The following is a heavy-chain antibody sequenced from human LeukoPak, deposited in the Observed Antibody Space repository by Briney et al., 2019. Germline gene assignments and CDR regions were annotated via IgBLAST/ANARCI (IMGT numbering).Heavy chain of an antibody. CDR1: GGSFSGYY. D-gene: IGHD6-13*01. CDR2: INHSGST. J-gene: IGHJ5*02. CDR3: ARAYSSSWYFNWFDP. Sequence: PSETLSLTCAVYGGSFSGYYWSWIRQPPGKGLEWIGEINHSGSTNYNPSLKSRVTISVDTSKNQFFLKLSSVTAADTAVYYCARAYSSSWYFNWFDPWGQGTLVTVSS. V-gene: IGHV4-34*01.